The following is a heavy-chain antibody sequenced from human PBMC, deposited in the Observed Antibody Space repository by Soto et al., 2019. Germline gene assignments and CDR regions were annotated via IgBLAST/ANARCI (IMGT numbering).Heavy chain of an antibody. CDR1: GFTFSSYG. V-gene: IGHV3-30*18. J-gene: IGHJ4*02. D-gene: IGHD3-10*01. Sequence: QVQLVESGGGVVQPGRSLRLSCAASGFTFSSYGMHWVRQAPGKGLEWVAVISYDGSNKYYADSVKGRFTISRDNSKNTLYLQMNSLRAEDTAVYYCAKDEYGSYYNGIDYWGQGTLVIVSS. CDR2: ISYDGSNK. CDR3: AKDEYGSYYNGIDY.